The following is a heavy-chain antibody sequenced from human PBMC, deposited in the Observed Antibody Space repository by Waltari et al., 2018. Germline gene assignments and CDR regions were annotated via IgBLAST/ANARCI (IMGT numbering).Heavy chain of an antibody. Sequence: EVQVVESGGGLVQPGGSLRLSCAASGFTFGSYWMTWVRQAPGQGLEWVANIKEDGSDKEYADSVKGRFSISRDNAKDSLYLQMNSLRAEDTALYYCARSGMKFTFDYWGLGTPVIVSS. J-gene: IGHJ4*02. CDR1: GFTFGSYW. CDR2: IKEDGSDK. CDR3: ARSGMKFTFDY. V-gene: IGHV3-7*01. D-gene: IGHD1-26*01.